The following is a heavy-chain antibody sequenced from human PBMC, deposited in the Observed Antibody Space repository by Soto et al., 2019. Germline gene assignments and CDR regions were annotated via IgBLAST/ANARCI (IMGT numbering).Heavy chain of an antibody. CDR1: GYSFTSYW. V-gene: IGHV5-51*01. D-gene: IGHD3-3*01. Sequence: GESLKISCKGSGYSFTSYWIGWVRQMPGKGLEWMGIIYPGGSDTRYSPSFQGQVTISADKSISTAYLQWSSLKASDTAMYYCARRYYDFWSGRAFDIWGQGTMVTVSS. CDR2: IYPGGSDT. J-gene: IGHJ3*02. CDR3: ARRYYDFWSGRAFDI.